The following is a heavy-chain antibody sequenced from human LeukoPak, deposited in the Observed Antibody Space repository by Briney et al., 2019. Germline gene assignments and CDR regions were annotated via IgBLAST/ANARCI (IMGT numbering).Heavy chain of an antibody. Sequence: GGSLRLSCAASGFTFSRYWMHWVRQAPGKGLVWVSHINSDGSSTNYADSVQGRFTISRDNAQNTLYLQMNSLRAEDTAVYYCARDYSGWYFDYWGQGTLVTVSS. CDR3: ARDYSGWYFDY. V-gene: IGHV3-74*01. CDR2: INSDGSST. D-gene: IGHD6-19*01. CDR1: GFTFSRYW. J-gene: IGHJ4*02.